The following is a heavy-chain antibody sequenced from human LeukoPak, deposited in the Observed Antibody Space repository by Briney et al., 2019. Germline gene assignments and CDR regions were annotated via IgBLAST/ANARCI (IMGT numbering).Heavy chain of an antibody. CDR1: GGSISSGGYY. CDR3: ARDSSGYYYATGLDY. D-gene: IGHD3-22*01. CDR2: IYYSGST. V-gene: IGHV4-31*03. J-gene: IGHJ4*02. Sequence: PSETLSLTCTVSGGSISSGGYYWSWIRQHPGKGLEWIGYIYYSGSTYYNPSLKSRVTISVDTSKNQFSLKLSSVTAADTAVYYCARDSSGYYYATGLDYWGQGTLVTVSS.